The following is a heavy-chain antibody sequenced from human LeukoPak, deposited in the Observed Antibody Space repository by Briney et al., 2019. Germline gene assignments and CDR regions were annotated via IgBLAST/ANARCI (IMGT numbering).Heavy chain of an antibody. Sequence: PGGSLRLSCAASGFTFSDYYMSWIRQAPGKGLERVSYISGGSRYTNYADSVKGRFTISRDNAKNSLYLQMSSLRAEDTAVYYCAREYGSGSCFDFWGQGTLVTVSS. CDR3: AREYGSGSCFDF. J-gene: IGHJ4*02. CDR1: GFTFSDYY. V-gene: IGHV3-11*05. CDR2: ISGGSRYT. D-gene: IGHD3-10*01.